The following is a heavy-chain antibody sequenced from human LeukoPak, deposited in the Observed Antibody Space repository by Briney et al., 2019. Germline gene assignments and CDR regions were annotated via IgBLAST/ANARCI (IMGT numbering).Heavy chain of an antibody. CDR1: GFTFSSYS. D-gene: IGHD3-22*01. CDR3: ARDEQSVTSADYRPDAFDV. CDR2: ISSSGTTI. J-gene: IGHJ3*01. Sequence: PGGSLRLSCAGSGFTFSSYSMIWVRQAPGKGLEWVSYISSSGTTIYYADSVKGRFTISRDNAKNSLYLQMSSLTADDTAVYYCARDEQSVTSADYRPDAFDVWGQGTMVTVSS. V-gene: IGHV3-48*04.